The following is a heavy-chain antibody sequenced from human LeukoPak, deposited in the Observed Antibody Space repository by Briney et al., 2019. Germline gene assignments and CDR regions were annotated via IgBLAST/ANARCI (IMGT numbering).Heavy chain of an antibody. V-gene: IGHV3-33*01. Sequence: GGSLRLSCAVSGFTFSNYGMHWVRQAPGKGLEWLALIWYDGRGKSHAEYVTGRFTISRDNSANTLYLQMSSLRVEDTAVYYCAREWGRIAVAGGPGYWGQGARVTVSS. CDR1: GFTFSNYG. D-gene: IGHD6-19*01. CDR2: IWYDGRGK. J-gene: IGHJ4*02. CDR3: AREWGRIAVAGGPGY.